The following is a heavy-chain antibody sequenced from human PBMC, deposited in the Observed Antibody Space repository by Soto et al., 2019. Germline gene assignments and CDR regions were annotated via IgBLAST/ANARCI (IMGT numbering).Heavy chain of an antibody. V-gene: IGHV3-66*01. CDR1: GFAFSRNY. Sequence: GGSLRLSCAASGFAFSRNYMSWVRQAPGKGLEWVSLIYTGGDTVYSDSVKGRFTISRDDSKNTLFLQMNSLSADDTAIYYCARVVAQIDYWGQGTLVTVSS. J-gene: IGHJ4*02. D-gene: IGHD5-12*01. CDR3: ARVVAQIDY. CDR2: IYTGGDT.